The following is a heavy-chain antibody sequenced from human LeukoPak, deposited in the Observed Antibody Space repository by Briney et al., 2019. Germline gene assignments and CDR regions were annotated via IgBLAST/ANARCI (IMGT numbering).Heavy chain of an antibody. Sequence: GGSLRLSCVASRFTFNTYAVNWVRQAPVKELEWVSAISSNGDITYYADSVRGRFTISRDNSKNTVFLQMNSLRADDTAVYYCATVKRDCSGGTCYSYDYWGQGTLVTVSS. CDR2: ISSNGDIT. CDR1: RFTFNTYA. D-gene: IGHD2-15*01. V-gene: IGHV3-23*01. CDR3: ATVKRDCSGGTCYSYDY. J-gene: IGHJ4*02.